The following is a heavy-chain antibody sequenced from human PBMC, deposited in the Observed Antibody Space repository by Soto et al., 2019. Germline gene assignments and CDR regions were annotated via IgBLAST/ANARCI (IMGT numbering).Heavy chain of an antibody. V-gene: IGHV1-8*01. Sequence: ASVKVSCKASGYTFTSYGINWVRQATGQGLEWMGWMNPNSGNTGYAQKFQGRVTMTRNTSISTAYMELSSLRSEDTAVYYCARQDGTMVRGVMPLDYYYGMDVWGQGTAVTVSS. CDR1: GYTFTSYG. CDR2: MNPNSGNT. CDR3: ARQDGTMVRGVMPLDYYYGMDV. D-gene: IGHD3-10*01. J-gene: IGHJ6*02.